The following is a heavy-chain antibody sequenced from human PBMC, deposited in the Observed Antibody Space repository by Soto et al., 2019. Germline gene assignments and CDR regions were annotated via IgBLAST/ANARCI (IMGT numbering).Heavy chain of an antibody. Sequence: EVQLLESGGGLVQPGGSLRLSCAASGFTFSSYAMSWVRQAPGKGLEWVSAISGSGGSTYYADSVKGRFTISRDNSKNTLYLQMNSLRAEDTTVYYCAKAPGGSVYYSVNYFDYWGQGTLVTVSS. V-gene: IGHV3-23*01. D-gene: IGHD3-22*01. J-gene: IGHJ4*02. CDR3: AKAPGGSVYYSVNYFDY. CDR2: ISGSGGST. CDR1: GFTFSSYA.